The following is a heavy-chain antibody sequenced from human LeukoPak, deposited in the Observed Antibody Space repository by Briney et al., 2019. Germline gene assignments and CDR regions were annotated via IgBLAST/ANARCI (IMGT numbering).Heavy chain of an antibody. Sequence: GGSLRLSCAASGVTFSSYSMNWVRQAPGKGLEWVSAISGSGGSTYYADSVKGRFTISRDNSKNTLYLQMNSLRAEDTAVYYCAKGHIVGATTLNGYDYWGQGTLVTVSS. V-gene: IGHV3-23*01. CDR2: ISGSGGST. CDR1: GVTFSSYS. J-gene: IGHJ4*02. D-gene: IGHD1-26*01. CDR3: AKGHIVGATTLNGYDY.